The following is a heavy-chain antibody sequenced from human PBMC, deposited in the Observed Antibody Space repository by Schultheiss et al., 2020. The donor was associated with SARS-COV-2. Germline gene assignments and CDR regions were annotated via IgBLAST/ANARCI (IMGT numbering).Heavy chain of an antibody. CDR1: GGSIISYY. CDR2: IYYSGST. D-gene: IGHD3-3*01. CDR3: ATGPVTLSYDFWSGYYKDYYYYMDV. J-gene: IGHJ6*03. V-gene: IGHV4-59*01. Sequence: SETLSLTCTVSGGSIISYYWTWIRQPPGKGLEWIGYIYYSGSTNYNPSLKSRVTISVDTSKNQFSLKLSSVTAADTAVYYCATGPVTLSYDFWSGYYKDYYYYMDVWGKGTTVTVSS.